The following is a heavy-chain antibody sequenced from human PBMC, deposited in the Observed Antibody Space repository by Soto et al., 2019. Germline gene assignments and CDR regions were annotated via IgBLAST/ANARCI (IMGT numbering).Heavy chain of an antibody. V-gene: IGHV1-46*01. CDR3: ARDIVLVPAAPDAFDI. J-gene: IGHJ3*02. D-gene: IGHD2-2*01. Sequence: ASVKASCKASGYTFTSYYMHWVRQAPGQGLEWMGIINPSGGSTSYAQKFQGRVTMTRDTSTSTVYMELSSLRSEDTAVYYCARDIVLVPAAPDAFDIWGQGTMVTVSS. CDR1: GYTFTSYY. CDR2: INPSGGST.